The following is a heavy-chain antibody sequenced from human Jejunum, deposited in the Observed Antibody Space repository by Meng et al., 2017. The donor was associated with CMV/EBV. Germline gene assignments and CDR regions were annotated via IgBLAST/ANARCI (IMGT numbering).Heavy chain of an antibody. CDR1: TFTDYY. CDR2: INPDTGGT. V-gene: IGHV1-2*02. Sequence: TFTDYYIQWVRQAPGQGLEWMGWINPDTGGTTYAQKFQGRVTLTRGTSITTTYMELTRLTSDDTAVYYCARRFEEGLSGRRPWFDPWGQGTLVTVSS. CDR3: ARRFEEGLSGRRPWFDP. J-gene: IGHJ5*02. D-gene: IGHD1-20*01.